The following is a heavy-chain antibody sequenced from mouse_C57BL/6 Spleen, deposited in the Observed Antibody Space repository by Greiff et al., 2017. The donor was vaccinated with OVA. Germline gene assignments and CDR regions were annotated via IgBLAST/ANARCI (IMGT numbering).Heavy chain of an antibody. J-gene: IGHJ2*01. CDR3: ARHGYYFDY. Sequence: QLQQPGAELVKPGASVKLSCKASGYTFTSYWMQWVKQRPGQGLEWIGEIDPSDSYTNYNQKFKGKATLTVDTSSSTAYMQLSSLTSEDSAVYYCARHGYYFDYWGQGTTLTVSS. CDR1: GYTFTSYW. CDR2: IDPSDSYT. V-gene: IGHV1-50*01. D-gene: IGHD2-2*01.